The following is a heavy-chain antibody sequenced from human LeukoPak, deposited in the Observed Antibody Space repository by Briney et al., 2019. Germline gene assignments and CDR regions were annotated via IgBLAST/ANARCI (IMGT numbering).Heavy chain of an antibody. J-gene: IGHJ6*03. CDR3: ARAGYIYGYYYYYMDV. CDR1: GGSISSYY. Sequence: PSETLSLTCTVSGGSISSYYWSWIRQPPGKGLEWIGYIYYSGSTNYNPSLKSRVTIPLGTSKNQFSLKLSSVTAADTAVYYWARAGYIYGYYYYYMDVWGKGTTVSVSS. V-gene: IGHV4-59*01. CDR2: IYYSGST. D-gene: IGHD5-18*01.